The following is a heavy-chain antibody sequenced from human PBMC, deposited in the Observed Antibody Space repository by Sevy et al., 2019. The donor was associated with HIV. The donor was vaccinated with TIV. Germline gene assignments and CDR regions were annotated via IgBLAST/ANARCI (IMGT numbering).Heavy chain of an antibody. CDR2: INSDGSST. J-gene: IGHJ4*02. CDR3: ARDKTLFDY. Sequence: GGSVRLSCAASGFTFSSYWMHWVRQAPGKGLVWVSRINSDGSSTNYADSVKGRFTISRDNAKNTLYLQVNSLRAEDTAAYYCARDKTLFDYWGQGTLVTVSS. V-gene: IGHV3-74*01. CDR1: GFTFSSYW.